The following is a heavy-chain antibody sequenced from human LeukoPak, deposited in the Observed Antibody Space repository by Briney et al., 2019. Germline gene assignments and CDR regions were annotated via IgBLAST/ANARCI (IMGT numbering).Heavy chain of an antibody. V-gene: IGHV4-34*01. Sequence: SETLSLTCAVYGGSFSGYYWSWIRQPPGKGLEWIGEINHSGSTNYNPSLKSRVTISVDKSKNQFSLKLSSVTAADTAVYYCASIEGEGAAFDYWGQGTLVTVSS. CDR1: GGSFSGYY. J-gene: IGHJ4*02. CDR2: INHSGST. D-gene: IGHD1-26*01. CDR3: ASIEGEGAAFDY.